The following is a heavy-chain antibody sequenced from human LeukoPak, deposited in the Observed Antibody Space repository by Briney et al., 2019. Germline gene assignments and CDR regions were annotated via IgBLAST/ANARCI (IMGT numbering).Heavy chain of an antibody. CDR3: TTGGDGIPLSTPFDP. D-gene: IGHD2-21*01. CDR2: IKSKTDGGTT. CDR1: GFTFSNAW. Sequence: VGSLRLSCAASGFTFSNAWMSWVRQAPGKGLEWVGRIKSKTDGGTTDYAAPVKGRFTISRDDSKNTLYLQMNSLKTEDTAVYYCTTGGDGIPLSTPFDPWGQGTLVTVSS. J-gene: IGHJ5*02. V-gene: IGHV3-15*01.